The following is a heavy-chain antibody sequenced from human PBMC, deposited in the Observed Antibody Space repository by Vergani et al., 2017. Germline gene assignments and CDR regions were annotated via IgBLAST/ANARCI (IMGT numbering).Heavy chain of an antibody. CDR3: ARDHRDYNNYPGTFDI. CDR2: ISNSGNTI. Sequence: VQLVESGGGLLKPGESLRLSCAVSGFPFSDHYMTWIRQAPGKGLEWVSYISNSGNTIEYADSVKGRFSISRDNAKSSLFLQMDSLRAEDTAVYYCARDHRDYNNYPGTFDIWGQGSMVTVSS. CDR1: GFPFSDHY. D-gene: IGHD5-24*01. V-gene: IGHV3-11*01. J-gene: IGHJ3*02.